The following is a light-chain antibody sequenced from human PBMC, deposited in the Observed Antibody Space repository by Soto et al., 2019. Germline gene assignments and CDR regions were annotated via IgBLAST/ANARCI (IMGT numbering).Light chain of an antibody. CDR2: EVV. Sequence: QAVQTHPPSASGSPGHAVTISCTGTRNDIGAYEFVSWYQHHPGKAPKLIIYEVVQRPSGVPDRFSGSKSGNTAFLTVSGLQAADEADYYCKSYAGSNNYVFGTGTKVTVL. CDR3: KSYAGSNNYV. V-gene: IGLV2-8*01. J-gene: IGLJ1*01. CDR1: RNDIGAYEF.